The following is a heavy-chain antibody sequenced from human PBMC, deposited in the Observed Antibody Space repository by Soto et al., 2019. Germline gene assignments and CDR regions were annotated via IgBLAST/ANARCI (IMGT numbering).Heavy chain of an antibody. V-gene: IGHV1-46*01. CDR1: GYTFTSYY. Sequence: ASVKVSCKASGYTFTSYYMHWVRQAPGQGLEWMGIINPSGGSTSYAQKFQGRVTMTRDTSTSTVYMELSSLRSEDTAVYYCARDRMTTVTRPTYYFDYWGQGTLVTVSS. J-gene: IGHJ4*02. CDR3: ARDRMTTVTRPTYYFDY. D-gene: IGHD4-17*01. CDR2: INPSGGST.